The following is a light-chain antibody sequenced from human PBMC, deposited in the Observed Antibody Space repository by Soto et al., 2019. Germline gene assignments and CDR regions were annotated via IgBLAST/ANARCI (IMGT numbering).Light chain of an antibody. CDR2: KAS. J-gene: IGKJ1*01. Sequence: DIQMTQSPSTLSASVGDRVTITCRASQSISTWLAWHQQKPGRAPKLLISKASTLKSGVPSRFSGSGSGTEFTLTISSLQPDDFATYYCQQYNSYWTFGQGTKVDIK. CDR1: QSISTW. CDR3: QQYNSYWT. V-gene: IGKV1-5*03.